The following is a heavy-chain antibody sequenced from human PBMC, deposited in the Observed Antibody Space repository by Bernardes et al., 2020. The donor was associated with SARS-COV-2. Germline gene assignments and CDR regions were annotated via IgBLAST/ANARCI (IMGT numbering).Heavy chain of an antibody. CDR2: VKSEAAGGTT. V-gene: IGHV3-15*01. J-gene: IGHJ5*02. Sequence: SLRLSCAASGFTFSNVWMSWVRQAPGKGLEWVGRVKSEAAGGTTDYAAPVKGRFTISRDDSKNTVYLQMNSLKTEDTAVYYCTTGGWGGTWFDRWGQGTLVTVSS. CDR3: TTGGWGGTWFDR. D-gene: IGHD1-26*01. CDR1: GFTFSNVW.